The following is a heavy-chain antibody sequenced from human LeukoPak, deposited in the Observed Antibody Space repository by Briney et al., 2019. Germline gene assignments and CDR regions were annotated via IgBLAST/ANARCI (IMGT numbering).Heavy chain of an antibody. CDR1: GYTFTTYD. J-gene: IGHJ4*02. V-gene: IGHV1-8*01. Sequence: GAPVKVSCKASGYTFTTYDINWVRQATGQGLEWMAWMNPNSGNTGYAQKFQGRVTMTRNTSISTAYMELSSLRSEDTAVYYRARVAGNCGGDCYRLVYWGQGTLVTVAS. CDR2: MNPNSGNT. D-gene: IGHD2-21*01. CDR3: ARVAGNCGGDCYRLVY.